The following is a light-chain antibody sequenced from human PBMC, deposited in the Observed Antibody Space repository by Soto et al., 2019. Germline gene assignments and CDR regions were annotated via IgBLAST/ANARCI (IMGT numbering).Light chain of an antibody. CDR3: SSWTSSSSYV. CDR1: SNEVGGYNS. CDR2: DVS. J-gene: IGLJ1*01. Sequence: QSALTQPASVSGSPGQSIAISCTGTSNEVGGYNSVSWYQQYPGKAPKLMIHDVSNRPSGVSDRFSGSKSGNTASLTISGLQAEDEADYYCSSWTSSSSYVFGSGTKVTVL. V-gene: IGLV2-14*01.